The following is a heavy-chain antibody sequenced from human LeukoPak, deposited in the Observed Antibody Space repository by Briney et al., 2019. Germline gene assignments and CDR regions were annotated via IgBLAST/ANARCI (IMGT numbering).Heavy chain of an antibody. J-gene: IGHJ6*03. CDR1: GYTFTNYV. CDR2: ISANNGNT. Sequence: ASVKVSCKASGYTFTNYVISWVRQDPGHGLEWMGYISANNGNTNFAQKLQGRVTMTTDTSTSTAYMELRSLRSDDTAVYYCAREGRDFWSAYGYYYYYMDVWGKGTTVTVSS. V-gene: IGHV1-18*01. CDR3: AREGRDFWSAYGYYYYYMDV. D-gene: IGHD3-3*01.